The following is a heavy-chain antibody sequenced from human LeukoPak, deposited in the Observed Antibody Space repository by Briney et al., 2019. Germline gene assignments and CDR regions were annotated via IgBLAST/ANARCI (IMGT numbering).Heavy chain of an antibody. CDR1: GGSISSSNW. Sequence: SETLCLTCAVSGGSISSSNWWSWVRQPPGKGHEWIGEICHSGSTNYNPSLKSRVTISLDKSKNQFSLKLSSVTAADTAVYFFARVVRGYVDYYGMDVWGQGTTVTVSS. CDR3: ARVVRGYVDYYGMDV. CDR2: ICHSGST. J-gene: IGHJ6*02. V-gene: IGHV4-4*02. D-gene: IGHD5-12*01.